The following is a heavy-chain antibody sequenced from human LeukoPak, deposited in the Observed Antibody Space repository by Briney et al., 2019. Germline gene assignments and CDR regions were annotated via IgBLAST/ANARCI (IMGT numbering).Heavy chain of an antibody. Sequence: SQTLSLTCAISGDSVSSNSAAWNWIRQSPSRGLEWLGRTYYRSKWYNDYAVSVKSRITINPDTSKNQFSLQLNSVTPEDTAVYYCARYQGPGAVAGTSGFDYWGQGTLVTVSS. J-gene: IGHJ4*02. V-gene: IGHV6-1*01. CDR2: TYYRSKWYN. CDR3: ARYQGPGAVAGTSGFDY. CDR1: GDSVSSNSAA. D-gene: IGHD6-19*01.